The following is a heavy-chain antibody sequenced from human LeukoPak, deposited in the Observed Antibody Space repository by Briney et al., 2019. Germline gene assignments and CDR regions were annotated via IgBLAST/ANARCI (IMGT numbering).Heavy chain of an antibody. CDR3: AKDWSYGGNSWKYFGS. CDR2: ISWRSDSV. D-gene: IGHD4-23*01. J-gene: IGHJ4*02. CDR1: GFSFRSYA. V-gene: IGHV3-9*01. Sequence: TGGSLRLSCAASGFSFRSYAMHWVRQAPGKGLEWVSGISWRSDSVDYAESVKGRFTISRDNAKNSLYLQMNSLRADDTALYYCAKDWSYGGNSWKYFGSWGQGILVTVSS.